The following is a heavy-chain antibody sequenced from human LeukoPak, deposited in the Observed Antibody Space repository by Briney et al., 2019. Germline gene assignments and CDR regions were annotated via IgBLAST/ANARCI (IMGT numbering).Heavy chain of an antibody. J-gene: IGHJ4*02. Sequence: GASVEVSCKASGGTFSSYAISWVRQAPGQGLEWMGGIIPIFGTANYAQKFQGRVTITADESTSTAYMELSSLRSEDTAVYYCARDSSSGYKYYFDYWGQGTLVTVSS. CDR3: ARDSSSGYKYYFDY. D-gene: IGHD3-22*01. CDR2: IIPIFGTA. V-gene: IGHV1-69*13. CDR1: GGTFSSYA.